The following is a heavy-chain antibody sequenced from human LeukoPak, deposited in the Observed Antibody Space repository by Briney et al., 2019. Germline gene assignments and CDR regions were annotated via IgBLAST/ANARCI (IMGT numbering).Heavy chain of an antibody. Sequence: SETLSLTCTVSGGSISSYYWSWIRQPPGKGLEWIGYIYYSGSTNYNPSLKSRVTISVDTSKNQFSLKLSSVTAADTAVYYCARGDCSGGSCYSGCSNWFDPWGQGTLVTVSS. CDR2: IYYSGST. J-gene: IGHJ5*02. CDR3: ARGDCSGGSCYSGCSNWFDP. V-gene: IGHV4-59*12. CDR1: GGSISSYY. D-gene: IGHD2-15*01.